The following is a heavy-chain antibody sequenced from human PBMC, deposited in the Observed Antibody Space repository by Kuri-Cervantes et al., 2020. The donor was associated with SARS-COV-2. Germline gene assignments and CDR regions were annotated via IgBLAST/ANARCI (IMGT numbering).Heavy chain of an antibody. CDR3: ARVGSSQYYYYMDV. CDR1: CGSISSHY. V-gene: IGHV4-59*11. Sequence: SETLSLTCTVSCGSISSHYWSWIRQPPGKGLEWIGYIYYSGSTNYNPSLKSRVTISVDTSKNQFSLKLSSVTAADTAVYYCARVGSSQYYYYMDVWGKGTTVTVSS. CDR2: IYYSGST. D-gene: IGHD6-6*01. J-gene: IGHJ6*03.